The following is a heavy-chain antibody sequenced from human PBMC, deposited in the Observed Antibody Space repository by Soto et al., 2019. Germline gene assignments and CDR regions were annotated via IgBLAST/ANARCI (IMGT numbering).Heavy chain of an antibody. CDR2: ISWDGGSM. V-gene: IGHV3-9*01. CDR3: ARSESSAYYYGLDS. Sequence: PRLSCAASGFTFDDYGMNWVRQGPGKGLEWVSGISWDGGSMGYADSVKGRFTTSRDNAKNSLYLHMNSLRPEDTAFYFCARSESSAYYYGLDSWGQGTLVTVSS. CDR1: GFTFDDYG. D-gene: IGHD3-22*01. J-gene: IGHJ4*02.